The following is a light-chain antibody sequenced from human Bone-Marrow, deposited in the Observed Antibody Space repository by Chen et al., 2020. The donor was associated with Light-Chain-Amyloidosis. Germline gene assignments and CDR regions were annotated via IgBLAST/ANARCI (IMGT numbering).Light chain of an antibody. J-gene: IGKJ4*01. CDR2: DVY. Sequence: DIQMTQSPSSLSASVGDRVTITCQASQYISRFLNWYQQKPGKAPNLLIYDVYKLETGVPPRFSGSGSGKHFTLTITSLQPEDIATYYCQQYDHFLSFGGGTKVEVK. CDR1: QYISRF. V-gene: IGKV1-33*01. CDR3: QQYDHFLS.